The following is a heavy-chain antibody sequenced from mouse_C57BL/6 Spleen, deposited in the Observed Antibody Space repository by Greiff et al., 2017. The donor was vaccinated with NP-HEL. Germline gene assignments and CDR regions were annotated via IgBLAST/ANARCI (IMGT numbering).Heavy chain of an antibody. J-gene: IGHJ2*01. V-gene: IGHV5-4*03. CDR3: ARITTVYYFDY. CDR2: ISDGGSYT. CDR1: GFTFSSYA. D-gene: IGHD1-1*01. Sequence: EVKVVESGGGLVKPGGSLKLSCAASGFTFSSYAMSWVRQTPEKRLEWVATISDGGSYTYYPDNVKGRFTISRDNAKNNLYLQMSHLKSEDTAMYYCARITTVYYFDYWGQGTTLTVSS.